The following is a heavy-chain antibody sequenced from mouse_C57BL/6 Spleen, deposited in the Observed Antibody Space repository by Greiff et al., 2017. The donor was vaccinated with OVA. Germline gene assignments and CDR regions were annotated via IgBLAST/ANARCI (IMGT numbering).Heavy chain of an antibody. CDR2: INPNNGGT. Sequence: EVQLQQSGPELVKPGASVKISCKASGYTFTDYYMNWVKQSHGKSLEWIGDINPNNGGTSYNQKFKGKATLTVDKSSSTAYMELRSLTSEDSAVYYCARVYYSNPWFAYWGQGTLVTVSA. CDR1: GYTFTDYY. J-gene: IGHJ3*01. V-gene: IGHV1-26*01. D-gene: IGHD2-5*01. CDR3: ARVYYSNPWFAY.